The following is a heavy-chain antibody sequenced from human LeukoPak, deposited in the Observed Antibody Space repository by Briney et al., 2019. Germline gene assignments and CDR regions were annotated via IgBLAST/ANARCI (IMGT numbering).Heavy chain of an antibody. Sequence: SETLSLTCTVSGGSISSYYWSWIRQPAGKGLEWIGRIYTSGSTNYNPSLKSRVTISVDRSKNHFSLKLTSVTAADTAVYYCARMGPAAAGIIDWGQGTLVTVSS. D-gene: IGHD6-13*01. V-gene: IGHV4-4*07. J-gene: IGHJ4*02. CDR3: ARMGPAAAGIID. CDR2: IYTSGST. CDR1: GGSISSYY.